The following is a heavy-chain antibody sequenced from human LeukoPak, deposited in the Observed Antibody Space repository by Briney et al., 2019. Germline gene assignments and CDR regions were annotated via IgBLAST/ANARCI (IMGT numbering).Heavy chain of an antibody. D-gene: IGHD3-3*01. CDR2: INHSGST. Sequence: PSETLSLTCAVYGGSFSGYYWSWIRQPPGKGLEWIGEINHSGSTNYNPSLKSRVTISVDTSKNQFSLKLSSVTAADTAVYYCARGGGIRLRFLEWLPGRWFDPWGQGTLVTVSS. V-gene: IGHV4-34*01. CDR3: ARGGGIRLRFLEWLPGRWFDP. J-gene: IGHJ5*02. CDR1: GGSFSGYY.